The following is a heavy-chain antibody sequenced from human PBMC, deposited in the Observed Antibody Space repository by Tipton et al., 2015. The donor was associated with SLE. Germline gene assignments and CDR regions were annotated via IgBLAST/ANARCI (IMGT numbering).Heavy chain of an antibody. D-gene: IGHD3-22*01. J-gene: IGHJ3*02. CDR3: ARARYYYDSSGYLDAFDI. CDR1: GGSISSSNW. V-gene: IGHV4-4*02. CDR2: IYHSGST. Sequence: TLSLTCAVSGGSISSSNWWSWVRQPPGKGLEWIGEIYHSGSTNYNPSLKSRVTISVDKSKNQFSLKLSSVTAADTAVYYCARARYYYDSSGYLDAFDIWGQGTMVTVSS.